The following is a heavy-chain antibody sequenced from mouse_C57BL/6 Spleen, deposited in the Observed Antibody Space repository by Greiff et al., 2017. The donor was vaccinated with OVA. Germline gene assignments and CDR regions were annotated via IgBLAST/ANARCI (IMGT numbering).Heavy chain of an antibody. CDR2: IDPENGDT. V-gene: IGHV14-4*01. J-gene: IGHJ4*01. CDR1: GFNIKADD. D-gene: IGHD5-1*01. CDR3: TTEYVRYAMDY. Sequence: EVQLVESGAELVRPGASVKLSCTASGFNIKADDMHWVQQTPEQGLEWIGWIDPENGDTESASTFQGKATITADTSSNTAYLQLSSLTSEDTAVYYCTTEYVRYAMDYWGQGTSVTVSS.